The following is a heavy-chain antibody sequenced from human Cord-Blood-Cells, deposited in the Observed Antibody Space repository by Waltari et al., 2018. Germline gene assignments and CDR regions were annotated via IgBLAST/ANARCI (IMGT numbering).Heavy chain of an antibody. CDR2: INPNSGGT. V-gene: IGHV1-2*02. Sequence: QVQLVQSGAEVKKPGASVKVSCKASGYTFTGYYMHWVRQAPGQGLEWMGWINPNSGGTNYAQKLQGRVTMARDASIITAYMELSRLRADDTAVYYCARSYCSGGSCYYFDYWGQGTLVTVSS. D-gene: IGHD2-15*01. J-gene: IGHJ4*02. CDR3: ARSYCSGGSCYYFDY. CDR1: GYTFTGYY.